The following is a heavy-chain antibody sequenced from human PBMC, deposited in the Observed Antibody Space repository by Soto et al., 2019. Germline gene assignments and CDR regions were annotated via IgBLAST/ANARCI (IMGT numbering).Heavy chain of an antibody. CDR2: IYHSGST. CDR3: ARTGDYGWFDP. V-gene: IGHV4-38-2*01. J-gene: IGHJ5*02. CDR1: GYSISSGYY. D-gene: IGHD4-17*01. Sequence: SETLSLTCAVPGYSISSGYYWGWIRQPPGKGLEWIGSIYHSGSTYYNPSLKSRVTISVDTSKNQFSLKLSSVTAADTAVYYCARTGDYGWFDPWGQGTLVTVSS.